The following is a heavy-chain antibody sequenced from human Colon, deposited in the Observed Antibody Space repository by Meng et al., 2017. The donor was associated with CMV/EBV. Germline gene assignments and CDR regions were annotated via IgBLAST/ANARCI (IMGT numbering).Heavy chain of an antibody. CDR2: ISSDESEK. CDR1: LPFSSYG. J-gene: IGHJ4*02. V-gene: IGHV3-30*18. D-gene: IGHD3-9*01. Sequence: LPFSSYGMHWVRQAPGKGLEWVAVISSDESEKYYVESVKGRFTISRDNSKNMLYLQMNSLRTEDTAVYYCAKDLGNILRGHWGALDHWGQGTLVTVSS. CDR3: AKDLGNILRGHWGALDH.